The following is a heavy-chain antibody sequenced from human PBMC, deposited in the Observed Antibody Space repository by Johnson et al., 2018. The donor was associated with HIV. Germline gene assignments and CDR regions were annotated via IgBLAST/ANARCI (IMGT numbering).Heavy chain of an antibody. CDR1: GFTFTSYW. CDR2: IKQDGNEK. J-gene: IGHJ3*01. CDR3: VRDLPTGPAGPNDAFDL. D-gene: IGHD2-2*01. V-gene: IGHV3-7*05. Sequence: VQLVESGGGLVQPGGSLRLSCAASGFTFTSYWMSWVRQAPGKGLEWVANIKQDGNEKYYVDSLKGRFTISRDNAKNSLYLQMNSLRAEDTAVYYCVRDLPTGPAGPNDAFDLWGHGTMVTVSS.